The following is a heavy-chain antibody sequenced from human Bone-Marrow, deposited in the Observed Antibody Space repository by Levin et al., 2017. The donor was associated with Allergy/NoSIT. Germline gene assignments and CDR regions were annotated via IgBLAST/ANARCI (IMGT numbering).Heavy chain of an antibody. D-gene: IGHD3-10*01. Sequence: SQTLSLPCTVSGGSINSAGYYWSWIRQFPGKGLEYIGYIYSSGGTYYNPSLKSRVSISLDTSKNHFSLKLNSVTAADTAVYFCARDKYYGSGNTDWLDPWGQGTLVTVSS. V-gene: IGHV4-31*03. CDR3: ARDKYYGSGNTDWLDP. CDR1: GGSINSAGYY. J-gene: IGHJ5*02. CDR2: IYSSGGT.